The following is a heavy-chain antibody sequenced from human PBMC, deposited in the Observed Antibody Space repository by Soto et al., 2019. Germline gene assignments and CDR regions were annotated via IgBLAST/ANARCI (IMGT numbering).Heavy chain of an antibody. CDR2: IKSKAYGGTT. D-gene: IGHD2-15*01. CDR3: TTDTWYV. V-gene: IGHV3-49*04. Sequence: PGGSLRLSCTTSGFTFDDYSISWVRQAAGKGLEWVGLIKSKAYGGTTEYAASVKGRFTISRDGSKSIAYLQMNSLKTDDTAVDDCTTDTWYVWGQGTLVTVSS. J-gene: IGHJ4*02. CDR1: GFTFDDYS.